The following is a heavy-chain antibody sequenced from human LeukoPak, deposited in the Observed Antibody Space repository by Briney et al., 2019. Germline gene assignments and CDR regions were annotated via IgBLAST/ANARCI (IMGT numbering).Heavy chain of an antibody. CDR2: INHSGST. CDR1: GGSFSGYY. V-gene: IGHV4-34*01. Sequence: SETLSLTCAVYGGSFSGYYWSWIRQPPGKGLEWIGEINHSGSTNYNPSLKSRVTISVDTSKNQLSLKLSSVTAADTAVYYCARGYGIAAAGYRHWGQGTLVTVSS. CDR3: ARGYGIAAAGYRH. D-gene: IGHD6-13*01. J-gene: IGHJ1*01.